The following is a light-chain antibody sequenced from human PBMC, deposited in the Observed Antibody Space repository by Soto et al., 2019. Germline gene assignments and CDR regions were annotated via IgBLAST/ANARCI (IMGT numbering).Light chain of an antibody. V-gene: IGLV2-8*01. Sequence: QSVLTQPPSASGSPGQSVTISCTGTSSDVGGYNYVSWYQQHPGKVPKLLIYEVSKRPSGVPDRFSGSKSGNTASLTVSGLQAEDEADFYCTSYSGSSNNLVFGGGTKLTVL. J-gene: IGLJ2*01. CDR3: TSYSGSSNNLV. CDR2: EVS. CDR1: SSDVGGYNY.